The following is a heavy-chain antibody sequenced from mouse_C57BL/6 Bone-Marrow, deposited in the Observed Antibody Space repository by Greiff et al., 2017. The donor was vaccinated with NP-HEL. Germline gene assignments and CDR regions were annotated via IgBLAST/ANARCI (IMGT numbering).Heavy chain of an antibody. CDR2: IDPSDSET. V-gene: IGHV1-52*01. D-gene: IGHD1-1*01. CDR1: GYTFTSYW. J-gene: IGHJ4*01. CDR3: ARSQSFITTVAYYYAMDY. Sequence: QVQLQQPGAELVRPGSSVKLSCKASGYTFTSYWMHWVKQRPIQGLEWIGNIDPSDSETHYNQKFKDKATLTVDKSSSTAYMQLSSLTSEDSAVYYCARSQSFITTVAYYYAMDYWGQGTSVTVSS.